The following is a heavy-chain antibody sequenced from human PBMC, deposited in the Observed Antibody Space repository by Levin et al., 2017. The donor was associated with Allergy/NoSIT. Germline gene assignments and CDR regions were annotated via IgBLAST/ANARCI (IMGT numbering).Heavy chain of an antibody. V-gene: IGHV4-39*01. J-gene: IGHJ4*02. CDR3: ARLIPGIAAAGT. Sequence: SETLSLTCSVSGGSISSSSYYWSRIRQPPGKGLEWIGNIYHAGDTFYNPSLKSRVTISVDTSKNQFSLRLSSVTAADTAIYYCARLIPGIAAAGTWGQGTLVTVSS. CDR1: GGSISSSSYY. CDR2: IYHAGDT. D-gene: IGHD6-13*01.